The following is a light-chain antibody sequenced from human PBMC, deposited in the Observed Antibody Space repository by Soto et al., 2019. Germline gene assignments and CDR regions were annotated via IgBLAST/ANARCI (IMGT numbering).Light chain of an antibody. V-gene: IGKV3-20*01. Sequence: EDVLTQSPGTLSLSPRERASLSCRASQSVSNNYLGWFQQKPGQTPRLLIFDASNRATGIPDRFSGSGSGTDFTLTISRLEPEDFAMYYCHQYANSPLTFGGGTRVEI. CDR2: DAS. J-gene: IGKJ4*01. CDR3: HQYANSPLT. CDR1: QSVSNNY.